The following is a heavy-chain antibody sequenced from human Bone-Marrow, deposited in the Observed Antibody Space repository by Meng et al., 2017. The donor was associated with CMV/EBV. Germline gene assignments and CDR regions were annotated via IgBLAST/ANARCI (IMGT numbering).Heavy chain of an antibody. D-gene: IGHD2-2*01. Sequence: SGPTLVKPTQTLTLTCTLSGFSLSTSGMCVSWVRQPPGKALEWLALIDWDDDKYYSTSLKTRLTVSKDTSKNQVVLTMTNMDPVDTATYYCARILGPAGPTRAFWYFDPWGRGPLVTVSS. CDR1: GFSLSTSGMC. CDR2: IDWDDDK. CDR3: ARILGPAGPTRAFWYFDP. V-gene: IGHV2-70*20. J-gene: IGHJ2*01.